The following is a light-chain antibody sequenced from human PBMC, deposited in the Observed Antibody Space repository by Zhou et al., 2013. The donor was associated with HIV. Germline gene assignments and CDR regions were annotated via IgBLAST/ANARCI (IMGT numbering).Light chain of an antibody. J-gene: IGKJ1*01. CDR1: QGIKNE. CDR3: LQYNNYPWT. CDR2: AAS. Sequence: DTQMTQSPSSLSASVGETVTITCRASQGIKNELGWYQQKPGKAPKRLIYAASSLQSGVPSRFSGGGSGTQFTLTVTNLQPEDFATYFCLQYNNYPWTFGQGTRVEIK. V-gene: IGKV1-17*02.